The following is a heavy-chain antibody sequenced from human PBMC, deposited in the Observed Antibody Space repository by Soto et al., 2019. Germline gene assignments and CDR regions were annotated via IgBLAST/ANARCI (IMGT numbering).Heavy chain of an antibody. CDR3: ARHHQALNYFDY. CDR2: IYYSGST. J-gene: IGHJ4*02. V-gene: IGHV4-39*01. Sequence: SETLSLTCTVSGGSISSSSYYWGWIRQPPGKGLEWIGSIYYSGSTYYNPSLKSRVTISVDTSKNQFSLKLGSVTAADTAVYYCARHHQALNYFDYWGQGTLVTVSS. CDR1: GGSISSSSYY.